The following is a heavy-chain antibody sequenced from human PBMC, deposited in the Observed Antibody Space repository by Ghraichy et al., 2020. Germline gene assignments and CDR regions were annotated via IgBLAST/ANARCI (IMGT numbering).Heavy chain of an antibody. CDR1: GGSISSSSYY. CDR3: ARVPESSAIDY. V-gene: IGHV4-39*07. Sequence: SETLSLTCTVSGGSISSSSYYWGWIRQPPGKGLEWIGSIYYSGSTYYNPSLKSRVTISVDTSKNQFSLKLSSVTAADTAVYYCARVPESSAIDYWGQGTLVTVSS. CDR2: IYYSGST. J-gene: IGHJ4*02.